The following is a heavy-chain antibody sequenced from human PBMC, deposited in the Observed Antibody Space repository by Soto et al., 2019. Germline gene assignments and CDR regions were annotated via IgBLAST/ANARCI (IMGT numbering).Heavy chain of an antibody. CDR1: GGSISCGDYY. Sequence: SETLSLTCTVSGGSISCGDYYWSWIRQPPGKGLEWIGYIYYSGSTYYNPSLKSRVTISVDTSKNQFSLKLSSVTAADTAVYYCARAEYSSSWYPLDPWGQGTLVTVSS. D-gene: IGHD6-13*01. V-gene: IGHV4-30-4*01. J-gene: IGHJ5*02. CDR3: ARAEYSSSWYPLDP. CDR2: IYYSGST.